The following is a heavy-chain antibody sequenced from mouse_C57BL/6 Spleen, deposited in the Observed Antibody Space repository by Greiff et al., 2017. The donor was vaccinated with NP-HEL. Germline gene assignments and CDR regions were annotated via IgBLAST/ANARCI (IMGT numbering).Heavy chain of an antibody. Sequence: GYTFTSYWMHWVKQRPGQGLEWIGVIDPSDSYTNYNQKFKGKATLTVDTSSSTAYMQLSSLTSEDSAVYYCARWDYGSSYEYFDVWGTGTTVTVSS. CDR3: ARWDYGSSYEYFDV. J-gene: IGHJ1*03. CDR2: IDPSDSYT. CDR1: GYTFTSYW. D-gene: IGHD1-1*01. V-gene: IGHV1-59*01.